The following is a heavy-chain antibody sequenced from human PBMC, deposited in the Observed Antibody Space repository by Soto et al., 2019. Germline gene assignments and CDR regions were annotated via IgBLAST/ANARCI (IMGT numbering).Heavy chain of an antibody. Sequence: QLQLQESGPGLVKPSGTLSLTCSVSGGSITSSNYYCGWIRQPPGKGLEWIGSIYYSGSTYYNPSLKRRVTVSADTSKNQFSLKLSSVTAADTAVYYCATYYDNGDYYFDYWGQGTLVIVSS. CDR3: ATYYDNGDYYFDY. CDR1: GGSITSSNYY. J-gene: IGHJ4*02. V-gene: IGHV4-39*01. D-gene: IGHD3-16*01. CDR2: IYYSGST.